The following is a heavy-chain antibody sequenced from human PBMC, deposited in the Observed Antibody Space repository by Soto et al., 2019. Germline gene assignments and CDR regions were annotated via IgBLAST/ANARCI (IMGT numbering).Heavy chain of an antibody. CDR2: IYYSGST. J-gene: IGHJ6*03. Sequence: SETLSLTCSVSGGYISSYYGSWIRQPPGKGLEWIGYIYYSGSTNYNPSLKSRVTISVDTSKNQFSLKLSSVTAADTAVYYCARLTSRFPLYYYYMDVWGKGTTVTVSS. V-gene: IGHV4-59*08. D-gene: IGHD3-10*01. CDR1: GGYISSYY. CDR3: ARLTSRFPLYYYYMDV.